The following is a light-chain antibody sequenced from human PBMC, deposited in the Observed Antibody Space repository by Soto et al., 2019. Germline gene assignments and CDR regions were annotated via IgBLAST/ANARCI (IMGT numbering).Light chain of an antibody. Sequence: QSVLTQAPSASGTPGQRVTISCSGSSSNIGSNTVNWYQQLPGTAPKLLIYSNNQWPSGVPDRFSGSKSGTSASLAISGLQSEDEADYYCAAWDDSLNGWVFGGGTKVTVL. CDR3: AAWDDSLNGWV. CDR2: SNN. V-gene: IGLV1-44*01. J-gene: IGLJ3*02. CDR1: SSNIGSNT.